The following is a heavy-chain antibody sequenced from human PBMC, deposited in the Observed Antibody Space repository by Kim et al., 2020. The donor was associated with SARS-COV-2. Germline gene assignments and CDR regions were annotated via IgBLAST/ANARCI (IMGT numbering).Heavy chain of an antibody. Sequence: SETLSLTCTVSVGSISRYYWSWIRQPPGKGLEWIGYIYYSGSTNYNPSLKSRVTISVDTSKNQFSLKLSSVTAADTAVYYCAREGLGAGTTYSAPAHAFDIWGQGTMVTVSS. CDR2: IYYSGST. CDR1: VGSISRYY. CDR3: AREGLGAGTTYSAPAHAFDI. J-gene: IGHJ3*02. V-gene: IGHV4-59*01. D-gene: IGHD1-1*01.